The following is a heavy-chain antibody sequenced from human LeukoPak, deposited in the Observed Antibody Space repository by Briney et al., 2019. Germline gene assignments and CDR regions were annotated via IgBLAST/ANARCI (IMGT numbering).Heavy chain of an antibody. Sequence: GASVKVCCKASGYTFTSYGINWVRQATGQGLEWMGWMNPNSGNTGYAQKFQGRVTMTRNTSISTAYMELSSLRSEDTAVYYCARGRVPAAMPRYYYYMDVWGKGTTVTISS. J-gene: IGHJ6*03. CDR2: MNPNSGNT. CDR3: ARGRVPAAMPRYYYYMDV. V-gene: IGHV1-8*02. D-gene: IGHD2-2*01. CDR1: GYTFTSYG.